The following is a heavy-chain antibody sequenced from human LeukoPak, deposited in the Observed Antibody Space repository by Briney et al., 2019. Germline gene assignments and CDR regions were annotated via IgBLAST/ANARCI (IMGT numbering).Heavy chain of an antibody. Sequence: GGSLRLSCEASRYTFTRNYMSWFRQAPGKGLEWVSVIYSCSDTYYSDSVKGRFTISRDHSKNTIYLKMNSLLSADTAVYYSAMVDSDYFFDLWGQGTLVTVSS. CDR2: IYSCSDT. CDR3: AMVDSDYFFDL. J-gene: IGHJ4*02. V-gene: IGHV3-53*01. D-gene: IGHD3-22*01. CDR1: RYTFTRNY.